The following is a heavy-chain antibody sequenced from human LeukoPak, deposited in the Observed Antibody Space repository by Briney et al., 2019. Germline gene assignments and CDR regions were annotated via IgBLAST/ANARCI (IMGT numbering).Heavy chain of an antibody. CDR3: ARDPPRSSRPFYYYGMDV. D-gene: IGHD6-13*01. CDR2: IWYDGSNK. J-gene: IGHJ6*02. CDR1: GFTFSNFG. V-gene: IGHV3-33*01. Sequence: GGSLRLSCAASGFTFSNFGMHWVRQDPGKGLEWVALIWYDGSNKYYADSVKGRFTNSRDSSKNTLYLQMNSLRAEDTAVYYCARDPPRSSRPFYYYGMDVWGQGTTVTVSS.